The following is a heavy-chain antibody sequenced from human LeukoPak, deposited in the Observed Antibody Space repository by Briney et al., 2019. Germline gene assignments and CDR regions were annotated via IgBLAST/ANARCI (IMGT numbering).Heavy chain of an antibody. CDR2: ISYDGSTK. D-gene: IGHD2-21*02. V-gene: IGHV3-30*18. J-gene: IGHJ4*02. Sequence: PGRSLRLSCAASGFTFSTYGMHWVHQAPGKGLEWVAVISYDGSTKYYADSVKGRFTISRDNSKNTLFLQMNSLRADDTAVYYCAKARHCGGDCYSLMDYWGQGILVTVSS. CDR3: AKARHCGGDCYSLMDY. CDR1: GFTFSTYG.